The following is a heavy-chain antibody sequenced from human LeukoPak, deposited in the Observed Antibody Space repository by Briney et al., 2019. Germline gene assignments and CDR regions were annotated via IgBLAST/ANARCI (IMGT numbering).Heavy chain of an antibody. D-gene: IGHD1-26*01. Sequence: GRSLRLSCAASGFTFSSYGMHWVRQAPGKGLEWVAVISYDGSNKYYADSVKGRFTISRDNSKNTLYLQMNSLRAEDTAVYYCARVPDSGSAIDYWGQGTLVTVSS. CDR3: ARVPDSGSAIDY. CDR2: ISYDGSNK. J-gene: IGHJ4*02. V-gene: IGHV3-30*03. CDR1: GFTFSSYG.